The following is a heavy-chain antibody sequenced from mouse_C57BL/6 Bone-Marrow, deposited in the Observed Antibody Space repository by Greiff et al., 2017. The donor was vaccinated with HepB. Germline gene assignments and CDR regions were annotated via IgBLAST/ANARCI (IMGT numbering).Heavy chain of an antibody. CDR2: INPNNGGT. CDR3: AKNDYVYFDV. J-gene: IGHJ1*03. Sequence: EVQLQQSGPELVKPGASVKISCKASGYTFTDYYMNWVKQSHGKSLEWIGDINPNNGGTSYNQKFKGKATLTVDKSSSTAYMELRSLTSEDSAVYYCAKNDYVYFDVWGTGTTVTVAS. V-gene: IGHV1-26*01. CDR1: GYTFTDYY. D-gene: IGHD2-4*01.